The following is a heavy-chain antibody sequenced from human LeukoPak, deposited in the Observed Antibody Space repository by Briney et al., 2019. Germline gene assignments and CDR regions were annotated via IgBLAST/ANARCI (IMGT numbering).Heavy chain of an antibody. CDR1: GGSFSGYY. D-gene: IGHD6-6*01. Sequence: SETLSLTCAVYGGSFSGYYWSWIRQPPGKGLEWIAYIYYSGGTNYNPSLKSRVTISVDTSKNQFSLKLTSVTAADTAVYYCARHGSYSSSPGFDYWGQGTLVTVSS. CDR2: IYYSGGT. J-gene: IGHJ4*02. V-gene: IGHV4-59*08. CDR3: ARHGSYSSSPGFDY.